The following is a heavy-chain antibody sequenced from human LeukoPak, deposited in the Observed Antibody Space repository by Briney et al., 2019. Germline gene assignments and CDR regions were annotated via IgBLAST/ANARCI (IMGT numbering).Heavy chain of an antibody. Sequence: GGSLRLSCTASGFTFRNYWMSWVRQAPGKGLECVAYIKEDGSDKNYVDSVKGRFTISRDNAKSSLYLQKNSLRVEDTAVYYCVRGTRSNSFWGQGTQVTVSS. D-gene: IGHD6-6*01. V-gene: IGHV3-7*01. CDR2: IKEDGSDK. J-gene: IGHJ4*02. CDR3: VRGTRSNSF. CDR1: GFTFRNYW.